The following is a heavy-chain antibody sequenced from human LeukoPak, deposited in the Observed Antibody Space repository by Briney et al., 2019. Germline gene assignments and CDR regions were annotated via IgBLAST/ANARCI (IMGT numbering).Heavy chain of an antibody. Sequence: GGSLRLSCAVSGFTISNYWMSWVRQAPGKRLEWVATIKQDGSAEFYVDSVKGRFTISRDSAKNSLYLQMNSLRDDDTAVYYCARDLFDYWGQGTLVTVSS. CDR1: GFTISNYW. CDR2: IKQDGSAE. V-gene: IGHV3-7*01. CDR3: ARDLFDY. J-gene: IGHJ4*02.